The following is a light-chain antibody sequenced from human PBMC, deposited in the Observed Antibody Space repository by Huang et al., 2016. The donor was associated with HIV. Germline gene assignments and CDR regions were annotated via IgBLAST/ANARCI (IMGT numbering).Light chain of an antibody. CDR1: QSVSSD. CDR2: GAA. Sequence: EMVLTQSPATLSVSPGERATLSCRASQSVSSDLAGSQQKPGQAPRLIIYGAATRATGIRARFGGSGSGTEFTLTISSLQSEEFAVYYCQQYNKWPPGRTFGGGTKVEIK. CDR3: QQYNKWPPGRT. J-gene: IGKJ4*01. V-gene: IGKV3-15*01.